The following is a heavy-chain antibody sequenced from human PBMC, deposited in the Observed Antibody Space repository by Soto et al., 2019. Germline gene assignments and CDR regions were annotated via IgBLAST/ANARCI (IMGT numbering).Heavy chain of an antibody. CDR2: IKSKTDGGTT. CDR1: GFTFSNDW. J-gene: IGHJ4*02. D-gene: IGHD3-10*01. Sequence: GGSLRLSCAASGFTFSNDWMSWVRQAPGKGLEWAGRIKSKTDGGTTDYAAPVKGRFTISRDDSKNTLYLQMNSLKTEDTAVYYCTTDTYGSGSYGYWGQGTLVTV. CDR3: TTDTYGSGSYGY. V-gene: IGHV3-15*01.